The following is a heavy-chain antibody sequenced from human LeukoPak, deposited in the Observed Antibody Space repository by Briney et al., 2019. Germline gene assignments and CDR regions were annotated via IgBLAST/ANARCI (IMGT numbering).Heavy chain of an antibody. V-gene: IGHV3-30*02. CDR1: GFTFSSYG. Sequence: GGSLRLSCAASGFTFSSYGMHWVRQAPGKGLEWVAFIRYDGSNKYYADSVKGRFTISRDNSKNTLYLQMNSLRAEDTAVYYCAKGSRMVRGVITYFDYWGQGTLVTVSS. CDR3: AKGSRMVRGVITYFDY. D-gene: IGHD3-10*01. CDR2: IRYDGSNK. J-gene: IGHJ4*02.